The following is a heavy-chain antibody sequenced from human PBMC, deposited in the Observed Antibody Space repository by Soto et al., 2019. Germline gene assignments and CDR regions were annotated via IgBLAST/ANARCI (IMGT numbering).Heavy chain of an antibody. Sequence: SETLSLTCTVSGGSISSSSYYWGWIRQPPGKGLEWIGSIYYSGSTYYNPSLKSRVTISVDTSKNQFSLKLSSVTAADTAVYYCARHTWKVTMVSNWFDPWGQGTLVTVSS. D-gene: IGHD3-10*01. CDR3: ARHTWKVTMVSNWFDP. CDR1: GGSISSSSYY. J-gene: IGHJ5*02. V-gene: IGHV4-39*01. CDR2: IYYSGST.